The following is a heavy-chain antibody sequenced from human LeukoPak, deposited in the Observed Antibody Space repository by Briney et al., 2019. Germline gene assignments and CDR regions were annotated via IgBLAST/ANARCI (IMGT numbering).Heavy chain of an antibody. J-gene: IGHJ2*01. CDR3: ARDYFGSGSDNYWYFDL. D-gene: IGHD3-22*01. CDR1: GYTFTGHY. Sequence: ASVKVSCKASGYTFTGHYMHWVRQAPGQGLEWMGWINPNSGGTNYAQKFQGWVTMTRDTSISTAYMELSRLRSDDTAVYYCARDYFGSGSDNYWYFDLWGRGTLVTVSS. CDR2: INPNSGGT. V-gene: IGHV1-2*04.